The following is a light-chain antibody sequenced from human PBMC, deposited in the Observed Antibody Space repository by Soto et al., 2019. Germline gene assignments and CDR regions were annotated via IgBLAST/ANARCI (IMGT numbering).Light chain of an antibody. Sequence: DRQMTQAPSTLSAAVGDRVTITCRASQTIGANLNWYRQKLGKAPTLLIYDASTLQSGVPSRFSGLGSGTDFALTITSLQPDDSATYYCQQSYTTVYTFGQGTKVDIK. CDR3: QQSYTTVYT. J-gene: IGKJ2*01. V-gene: IGKV1-39*01. CDR2: DAS. CDR1: QTIGAN.